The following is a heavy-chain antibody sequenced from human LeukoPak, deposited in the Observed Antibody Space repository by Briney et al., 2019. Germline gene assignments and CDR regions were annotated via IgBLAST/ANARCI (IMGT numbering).Heavy chain of an antibody. CDR3: ASTRQQLAHLFDY. CDR2: INTNTGNP. V-gene: IGHV7-4-1*02. CDR1: GYTFTSYA. J-gene: IGHJ4*02. D-gene: IGHD6-13*01. Sequence: GASVKVSCKASGYTFTSYAMNWVRQAPGQGLEWMGRINTNTGNPTYAQGFTGRFVFSLDTSVSTAYLQVSSLKAEDTAVYYCASTRQQLAHLFDYWGQGTLVTVSS.